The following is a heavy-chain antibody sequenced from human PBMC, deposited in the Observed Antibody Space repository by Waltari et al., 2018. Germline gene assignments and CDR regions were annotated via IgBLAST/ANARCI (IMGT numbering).Heavy chain of an antibody. CDR2: VSGYSGET. CDR3: ARDRRTSLVQSTYYFDY. D-gene: IGHD3-10*01. Sequence: QVQLVQSGPEVKKPGASVRVSCKASGYTFSTYGISWVRQAPGQGLEWMGWVSGYSGETNSEKKIQGRVTMTTDTATSTAYMELRSLTSDDTAVYYCARDRRTSLVQSTYYFDYWGQGTLVTVSS. CDR1: GYTFSTYG. J-gene: IGHJ4*02. V-gene: IGHV1-18*01.